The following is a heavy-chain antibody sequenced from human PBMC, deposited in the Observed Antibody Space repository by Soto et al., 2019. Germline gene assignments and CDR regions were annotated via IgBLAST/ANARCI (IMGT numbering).Heavy chain of an antibody. CDR1: GFSLSNARMG. CDR3: ARSYYDILTGSPGYNWFDP. CDR2: IFSNDEK. D-gene: IGHD3-9*01. J-gene: IGHJ5*02. V-gene: IGHV2-26*01. Sequence: SGPTLVNPTETLTLTCTVSGFSLSNARMGVSWIRQPPGKALEWLAHIFSNDEKSYSTSLKSRLTISKDTSKSQVVPTMTNMDPVDTATYYCARSYYDILTGSPGYNWFDPWGPGTLVTVSS.